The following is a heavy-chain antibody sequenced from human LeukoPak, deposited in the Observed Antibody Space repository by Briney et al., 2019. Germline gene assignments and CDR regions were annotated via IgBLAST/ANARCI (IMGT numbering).Heavy chain of an antibody. Sequence: ASVKVSCTASGYTFTSYDINWVRQATGQGLEWMGWMNPNSANTGYAQKFQGRVTMTMDPSISTAYMELSSLTSEDTAVYYCARVAGEFDDYFDYWGQGTLVTVSS. V-gene: IGHV1-8*01. J-gene: IGHJ4*02. CDR1: GYTFTSYD. CDR2: MNPNSANT. D-gene: IGHD3-10*01. CDR3: ARVAGEFDDYFDY.